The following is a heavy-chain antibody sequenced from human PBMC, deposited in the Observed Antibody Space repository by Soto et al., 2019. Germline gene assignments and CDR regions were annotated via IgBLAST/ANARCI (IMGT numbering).Heavy chain of an antibody. CDR3: ARWVYYDSSGYYYVFDY. Sequence: QVQLVQSGAEVKKPGASVKVSCKASGYTFTSYGISWVRQAPGQGLEWMGWISAYNGNTNYAQKLQGRVTMTTDTSXSXXYMELRSLRSDDTAVYYCARWVYYDSSGYYYVFDYWGQGTLVTVSS. CDR2: ISAYNGNT. J-gene: IGHJ4*02. CDR1: GYTFTSYG. V-gene: IGHV1-18*01. D-gene: IGHD3-22*01.